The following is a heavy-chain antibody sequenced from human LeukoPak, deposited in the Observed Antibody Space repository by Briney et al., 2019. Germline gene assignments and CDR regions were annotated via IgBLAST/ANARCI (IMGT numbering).Heavy chain of an antibody. CDR2: IYHSGST. J-gene: IGHJ4*02. V-gene: IGHV4-30-2*01. Sequence: PSQTLSLTCTVSGGSISSGGYYWSWIRQPPGKGLEWIGYIYHSGSTNYNPSLKSRVTISVDKSKNQFSLKLSSVTAADTAVYYCARGGDSSSWSVDHWGQGTLVTVSS. CDR3: ARGGDSSSWSVDH. D-gene: IGHD6-13*01. CDR1: GGSISSGGYY.